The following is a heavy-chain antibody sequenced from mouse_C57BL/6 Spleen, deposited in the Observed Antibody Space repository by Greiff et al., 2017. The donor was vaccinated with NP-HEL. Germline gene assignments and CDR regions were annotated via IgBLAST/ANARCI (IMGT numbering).Heavy chain of an antibody. CDR1: GYTFTDYY. CDR2: INPNNGGT. D-gene: IGHD2-10*01. Sequence: EVQLQQSGPELVKPGASVKISCKASGYTFTDYYMNWVKQSHGKSLEWIGDINPNNGGTSYNQKFKGKATLTVDKSSSTAYMERRSLTSEDSAVYYCARSSYYGPVGYWGQGTTLTVSS. CDR3: ARSSYYGPVGY. J-gene: IGHJ2*01. V-gene: IGHV1-26*01.